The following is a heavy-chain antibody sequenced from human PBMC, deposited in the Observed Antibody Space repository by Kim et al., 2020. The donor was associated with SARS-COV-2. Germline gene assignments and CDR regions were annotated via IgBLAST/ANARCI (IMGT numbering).Heavy chain of an antibody. J-gene: IGHJ4*02. D-gene: IGHD2-2*01. CDR3: ARIRCDCGSTSCQAAYLGY. CDR1: GFSLSTRGMC. Sequence: SGPTLVNPTQTLIFTCTFSGFSLSTRGMCVSWIRQPPGKALEWLARIDLDDDKYYNTSLRTRLTVSKDTSKNQVVLTMTHIDPVDTATYYCARIRCDCGSTSCQAAYLGYWGQGMLVTVSS. CDR2: IDLDDDK. V-gene: IGHV2-70*11.